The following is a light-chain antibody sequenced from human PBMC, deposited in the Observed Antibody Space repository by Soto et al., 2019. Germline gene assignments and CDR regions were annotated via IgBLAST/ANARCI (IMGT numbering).Light chain of an antibody. CDR2: AAS. J-gene: IGKJ5*01. Sequence: DIQMTQSPSSLSASVRDRVTITCRASQSISSYLNWYQKKPGKDPKIMIYAASSLQSGVPSRFSGSGSGTDFNLTISSLQTEDFATYEGQQRYSTTITFGQGTRLEIK. CDR1: QSISSY. CDR3: QQRYSTTIT. V-gene: IGKV1-39*01.